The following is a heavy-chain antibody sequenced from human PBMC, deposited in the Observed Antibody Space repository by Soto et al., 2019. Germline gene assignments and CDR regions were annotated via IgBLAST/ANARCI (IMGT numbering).Heavy chain of an antibody. V-gene: IGHV4-59*01. Sequence: PSETLSLTCTVSGDSINSYYWSWIRQPPGKGLEWIGYIYNTGSTNLNPSLESRVTLSVDTSKNQFSLNINSVTAADTAVYFCARVRYGGYVAYWGQGTLVTVSS. J-gene: IGHJ4*02. CDR2: IYNTGST. D-gene: IGHD1-26*01. CDR3: ARVRYGGYVAY. CDR1: GDSINSYY.